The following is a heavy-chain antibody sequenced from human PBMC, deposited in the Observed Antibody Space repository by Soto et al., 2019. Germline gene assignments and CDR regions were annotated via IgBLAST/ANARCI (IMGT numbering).Heavy chain of an antibody. D-gene: IGHD4-17*01. CDR1: GFTFSGYV. CDR2: IWHDGSNK. CDR3: ARDRLGDYCFDY. J-gene: IGHJ4*02. V-gene: IGHV3-33*01. Sequence: QVPLVEGGGGVVQPGRSLSLSCAAPGFTFSGYVMHWVRQAPGKGLEWVAVIWHDGSNKHYADSVKGRITISRDNSKNTLYLQMTILRGEETAVYYCARDRLGDYCFDYWGQGTLVIDS.